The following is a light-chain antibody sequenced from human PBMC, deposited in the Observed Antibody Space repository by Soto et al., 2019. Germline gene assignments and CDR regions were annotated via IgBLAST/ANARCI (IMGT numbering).Light chain of an antibody. J-gene: IGKJ4*01. V-gene: IGKV3-15*01. CDR1: QSVSSD. Sequence: EIVMTQSPATLSVSPGERATLSCRASQSVSSDLAWYHQKPGQAPRLLIYGASTRATGIPARFSGSGSGTDFTLTISRLEPEDFAVYYCQQYIRWPLTFGGGTKVDIK. CDR2: GAS. CDR3: QQYIRWPLT.